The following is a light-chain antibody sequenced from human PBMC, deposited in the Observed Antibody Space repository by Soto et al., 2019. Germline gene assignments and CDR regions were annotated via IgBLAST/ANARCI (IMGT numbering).Light chain of an antibody. J-gene: IGKJ1*01. CDR2: DAS. CDR3: QQYYNLPRT. CDR1: QDISNY. Sequence: DIQMTQSPSSLSASVGDRVTITCQASQDISNYLNWYQQNPGKAPKLLIYDASNLETGVPSRFSGSGSGTDFTFTISSLQPEDIATYDCQQYYNLPRTFGQGAKVEIK. V-gene: IGKV1-33*01.